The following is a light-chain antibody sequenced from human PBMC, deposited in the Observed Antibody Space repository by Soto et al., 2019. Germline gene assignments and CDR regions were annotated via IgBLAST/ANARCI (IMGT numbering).Light chain of an antibody. V-gene: IGLV2-8*01. CDR1: SSDIGRYNY. CDR2: EVA. CDR3: SSYAGDNRLV. Sequence: QSALTQPPSASGSPGQSVTISCTGTSSDIGRYNYVSWYQQHPGKAPKLIVFEVAQRPTGVPDRFSASKSGNTASLTVSGLQAEDEADYYCSSYAGDNRLVFGGGTKFTVL. J-gene: IGLJ3*02.